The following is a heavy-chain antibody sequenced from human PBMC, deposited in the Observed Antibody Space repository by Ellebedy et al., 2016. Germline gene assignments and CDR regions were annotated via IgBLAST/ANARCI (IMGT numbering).Heavy chain of an antibody. CDR3: AREGGICGLDY. Sequence: GESLKISXAASGFSFSSYGMYWVRQAPGKGLEWVAVIWYDGSNKYYADSVKGRFTISRDNSTNTLYLQMNSLRAEDTALYYCAREGGICGLDYWGQGTLVTVSS. CDR2: IWYDGSNK. J-gene: IGHJ4*02. V-gene: IGHV3-33*01. CDR1: GFSFSSYG. D-gene: IGHD3-3*02.